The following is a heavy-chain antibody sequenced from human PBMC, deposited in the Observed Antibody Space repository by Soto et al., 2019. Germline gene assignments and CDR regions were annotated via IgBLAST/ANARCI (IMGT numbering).Heavy chain of an antibody. Sequence: ASVKVSCKASGYTFTSCSFNWVRQAPGQGLEWMGWISGYSGNTKYPQKLQGRVTMTTETSTSTAYMELRSLRSDDTAMYYCERSLGITAAATAWGPGTLVPVSS. CDR2: ISGYSGNT. J-gene: IGHJ5*02. CDR3: ERSLGITAAATA. V-gene: IGHV1-18*01. D-gene: IGHD6-25*01. CDR1: GYTFTSCS.